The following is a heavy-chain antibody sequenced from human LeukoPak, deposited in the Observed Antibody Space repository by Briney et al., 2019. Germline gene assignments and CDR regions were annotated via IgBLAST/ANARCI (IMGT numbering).Heavy chain of an antibody. CDR1: GFTLSDFA. D-gene: IGHD3-3*01. V-gene: IGHV3-64*01. CDR3: VRAHSIHHYHYGIDV. CDR2: ISSNAISA. Sequence: GGSLRLSCAASGFTLSDFAMHWLRRAPGKGLEYVSSISSNAISAFYANSVKGRFTIFRDNSNNMLYLQMGSLRPDDTAVYYCVRAHSIHHYHYGIDVWGHGTTVSVSS. J-gene: IGHJ6*02.